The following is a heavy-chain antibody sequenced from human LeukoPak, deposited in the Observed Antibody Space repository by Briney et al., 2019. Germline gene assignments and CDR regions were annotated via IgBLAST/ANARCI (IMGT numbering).Heavy chain of an antibody. Sequence: SETLSLTCTVSGGSIRYYYWSWIRQSPGKGLEWIGYIYYSGTTNYNPSLKSRVTISVDTSKNQFSLQLRSVTAADTAVYYCAREDPQTTVPEGMDVWGQGTTVTVSS. D-gene: IGHD4-17*01. J-gene: IGHJ6*02. CDR1: GGSIRYYY. V-gene: IGHV4-59*01. CDR3: AREDPQTTVPEGMDV. CDR2: IYYSGTT.